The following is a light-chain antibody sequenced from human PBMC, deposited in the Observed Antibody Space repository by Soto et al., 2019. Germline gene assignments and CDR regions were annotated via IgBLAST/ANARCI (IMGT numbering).Light chain of an antibody. Sequence: DIQMTQSPSTLSVSVGDRITITCRASQGISTWLAWYQQKPGETPKLLMYLVSNLASGVPSRISGSGSGTEFTLTISSLQPDDFGTYYCQQYNSFPWTFGQGTKVEI. CDR2: LVS. CDR3: QQYNSFPWT. V-gene: IGKV1-5*03. CDR1: QGISTW. J-gene: IGKJ1*01.